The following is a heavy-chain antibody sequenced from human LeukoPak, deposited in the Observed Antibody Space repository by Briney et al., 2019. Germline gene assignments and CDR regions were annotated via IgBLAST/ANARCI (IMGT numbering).Heavy chain of an antibody. CDR1: DGSFSGYY. V-gene: IGHV4-34*01. D-gene: IGHD2-2*01. J-gene: IGHJ4*02. Sequence: PSETLSLTCAVYDGSFSGYYWSWIRQPPGKGLEWIGEINHSGSTNYNPSLKSRVTISVDTSKNQFSLKLSSVTAADTAVYYCATTGYQLRLYYFDYWGQGTLVTVSS. CDR2: INHSGST. CDR3: ATTGYQLRLYYFDY.